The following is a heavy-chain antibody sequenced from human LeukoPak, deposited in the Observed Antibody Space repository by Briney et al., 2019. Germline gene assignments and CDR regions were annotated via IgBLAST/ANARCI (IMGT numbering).Heavy chain of an antibody. CDR2: IYTSGST. J-gene: IGHJ4*02. V-gene: IGHV4-61*02. Sequence: SETLSLTCTVSGGSISSGSYYWSWIRQPAGKGLEWIGRIYTSGSTNYNPSLKSRVTISVDTSKNQFSLKLGSVTAADTAVYYCAREVDYYDSSGYYYVFYFDYWGQGTLVTVSS. D-gene: IGHD3-22*01. CDR3: AREVDYYDSSGYYYVFYFDY. CDR1: GGSISSGSYY.